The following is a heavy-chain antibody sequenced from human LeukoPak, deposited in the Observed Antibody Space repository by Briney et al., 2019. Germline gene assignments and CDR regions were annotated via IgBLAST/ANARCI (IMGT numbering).Heavy chain of an antibody. CDR2: ISAYNGNT. CDR3: ARQGYSGHSQGAADY. J-gene: IGHJ4*02. V-gene: IGHV1-18*01. D-gene: IGHD4-23*01. CDR1: GYTFTSYV. Sequence: ASVKVSCKASGYTFTSYVFSLVLHAPGPGLEWMGWISAYNGNTHYAQKFQGRVTMTTDTSTSTAHMELRSLRSDDTAVYYCARQGYSGHSQGAADYWGQGTLVTVSS.